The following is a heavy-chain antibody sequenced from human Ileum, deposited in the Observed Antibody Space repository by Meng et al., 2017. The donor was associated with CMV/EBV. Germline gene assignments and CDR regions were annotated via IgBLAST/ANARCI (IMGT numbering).Heavy chain of an antibody. CDR3: ARYNPGVCSSTSCYGTDFYGMDV. V-gene: IGHV5-51*01. CDR2: IFPGDSDT. Sequence: GESLKISCKGSGYTFTNYWIGWVRQMPGKGLEWMGIIFPGDSDTKYNQSFQGQVTISADRSISTTYLQWSSLKASDTAMYYCARYNPGVCSSTSCYGTDFYGMDVWGQGTTVTVSS. CDR1: GYTFTNYW. J-gene: IGHJ6*02. D-gene: IGHD2-2*01.